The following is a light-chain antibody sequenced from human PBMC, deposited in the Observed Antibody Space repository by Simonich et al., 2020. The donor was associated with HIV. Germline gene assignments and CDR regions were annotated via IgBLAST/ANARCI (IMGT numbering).Light chain of an antibody. CDR3: AAWDDSLNGVV. J-gene: IGLJ2*01. CDR1: SSNIGSYT. CDR2: RNN. Sequence: QSVLTQPPSASGTPGQRVTISCSGNSSNIGSYTVNWYQQLPGTAPKLLIYRNNQRPSGVPDRFSGSKSGTSASLAISGLQSEDEADYYCAAWDDSLNGVVFGGGTKLTVL. V-gene: IGLV1-44*01.